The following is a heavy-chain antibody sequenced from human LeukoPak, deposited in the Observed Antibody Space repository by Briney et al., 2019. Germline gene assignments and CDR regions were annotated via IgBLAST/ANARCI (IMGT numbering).Heavy chain of an antibody. CDR2: ISGSGGST. D-gene: IGHD3-9*01. Sequence: GGSLRLSCAASGFTFSSYAMSWVRQAPGKGLEWVSAISGSGGSTYYADSVKGRFTISRDNSKNTLYLQMNSLRAEDTAVYYCAKASDLDILTGYDGYWGQGTLVTVSS. CDR1: GFTFSSYA. V-gene: IGHV3-23*01. CDR3: AKASDLDILTGYDGY. J-gene: IGHJ4*02.